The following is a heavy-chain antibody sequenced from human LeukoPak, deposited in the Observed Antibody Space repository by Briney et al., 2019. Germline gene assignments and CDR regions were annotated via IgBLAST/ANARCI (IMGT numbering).Heavy chain of an antibody. Sequence: SETLSLTCAVSGYSISSGYYWGWIRPPPGKGLEWIGSIYQSVTTYYNPSLKSRVAISADTPKNQFSLTLTSVTAADMAVYYCARGSNYYYSMDVWGKGTTVTVSS. CDR1: GYSISSGYY. D-gene: IGHD3/OR15-3a*01. CDR2: IYQSVTT. J-gene: IGHJ6*04. V-gene: IGHV4-38-2*01. CDR3: ARGSNYYYSMDV.